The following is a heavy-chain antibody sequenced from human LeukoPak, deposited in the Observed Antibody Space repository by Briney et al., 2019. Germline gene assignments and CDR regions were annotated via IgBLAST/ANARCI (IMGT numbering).Heavy chain of an antibody. V-gene: IGHV3-30*03. J-gene: IGHJ4*02. Sequence: PGRSLRLSCAASGFTFSTYGMHWVRQSPGKGLEWVAVTSYDGSNEYYADSVKGRFTISRDNSKNTLYLQMNSLRAEDTAVYYCAREGCSGGSCYLLYYFDYWGQGTLVTVSS. D-gene: IGHD2-15*01. CDR2: TSYDGSNE. CDR3: AREGCSGGSCYLLYYFDY. CDR1: GFTFSTYG.